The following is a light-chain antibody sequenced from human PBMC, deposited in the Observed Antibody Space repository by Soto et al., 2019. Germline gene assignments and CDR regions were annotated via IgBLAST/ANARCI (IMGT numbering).Light chain of an antibody. V-gene: IGLV2-14*01. J-gene: IGLJ1*01. Sequence: QSALPQPASVSGSPGQSITISCTGTSSDIGYYNYVSWYQHHPGKAPKLIIYEVSNRPSGVSNRFSGSKSGNTASLIISGLQAEDETDYYCTSSTLPSTLHVFGTGTKLTVL. CDR1: SSDIGYYNY. CDR3: TSSTLPSTLHV. CDR2: EVS.